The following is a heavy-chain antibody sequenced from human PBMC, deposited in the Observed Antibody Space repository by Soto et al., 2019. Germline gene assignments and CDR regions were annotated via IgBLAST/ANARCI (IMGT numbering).Heavy chain of an antibody. Sequence: EVQLLESGGDLVQPGGSLRLSCAASGFTFSSYAMIWVRQAPGKGMEWVSAISGSGGSTHYADSVKGRFTISRDNSKNXVXXKMNSLRVEDTAVYHCAKGADYSQSNGHNLESFQYWGQGTLVTVYS. CDR1: GFTFSSYA. CDR2: ISGSGGST. D-gene: IGHD3-22*01. J-gene: IGHJ1*01. CDR3: AKGADYSQSNGHNLESFQY. V-gene: IGHV3-23*01.